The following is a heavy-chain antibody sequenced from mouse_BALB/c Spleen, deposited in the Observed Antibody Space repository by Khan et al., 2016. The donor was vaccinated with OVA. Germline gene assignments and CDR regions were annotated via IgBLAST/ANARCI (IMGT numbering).Heavy chain of an antibody. J-gene: IGHJ3*01. V-gene: IGHV1S136*01. CDR3: ARVGYYGKGFAY. CDR2: IYPNNDGP. CDR1: GYTFTSYV. Sequence: EVELVESGPELVKPGASVKMSCKASGYTFTSYVMHWVKQKPGQGLEWIGYIYPNNDGPEYNEKFKGKATLTSDKSSSTAYMELSSLTSEDSAVYYCARVGYYGKGFAYWGQGTLVTVSA. D-gene: IGHD2-1*01.